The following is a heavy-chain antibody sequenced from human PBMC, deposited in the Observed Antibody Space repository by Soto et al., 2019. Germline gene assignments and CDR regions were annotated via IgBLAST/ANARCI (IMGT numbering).Heavy chain of an antibody. CDR1: GGTFSSYA. CDR2: IIPIFGTA. CDR3: ASAAVTGTAGLDF. D-gene: IGHD6-19*01. V-gene: IGHV1-69*06. J-gene: IGHJ4*02. Sequence: ASVKVSCKASGGTFSSYAISWVRQAPGQGLEWMGGIIPIFGTANYAQKFQGRVTITADKSTSTAYMELSSLTSDDTAVYYCASAAVTGTAGLDFWGQGTQVTVSS.